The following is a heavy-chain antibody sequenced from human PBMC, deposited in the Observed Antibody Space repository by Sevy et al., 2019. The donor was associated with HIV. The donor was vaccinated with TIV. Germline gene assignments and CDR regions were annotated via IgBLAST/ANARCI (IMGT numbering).Heavy chain of an antibody. CDR3: ARNGMDV. Sequence: GGSLRLSCAASGFTFSSYGMHWVRQVPGTGLEWVAVIWYDGSNKYYADSVKGRFTISRDNSKNTLYLQLNSLRAEDTAVYYCARNGMDVWGQGTTVTVSS. V-gene: IGHV3-33*01. CDR2: IWYDGSNK. CDR1: GFTFSSYG. J-gene: IGHJ6*02.